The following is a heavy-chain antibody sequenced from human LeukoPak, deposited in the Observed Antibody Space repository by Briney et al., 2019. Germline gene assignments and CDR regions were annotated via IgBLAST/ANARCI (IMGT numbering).Heavy chain of an antibody. V-gene: IGHV1-46*03. Sequence: ASVKVSCKASGYTFTSYYMHWVRQAPGQGLEWMGIINPSGGSTSYAQKFQGRVTMTRDMSTSTVYMELSSLRSEDTAVYYCAKDYGSDYYYYYMDVWGKGTTVTVSS. CDR3: AKDYGSDYYYYYMDV. D-gene: IGHD3-10*01. J-gene: IGHJ6*03. CDR2: INPSGGST. CDR1: GYTFTSYY.